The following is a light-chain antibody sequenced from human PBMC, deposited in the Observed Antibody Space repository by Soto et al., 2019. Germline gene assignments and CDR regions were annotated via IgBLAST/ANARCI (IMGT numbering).Light chain of an antibody. CDR2: GAS. CDR3: QQYGSSPNT. Sequence: ESVLTQSPGTLSLSPGERATLSCRASQRVSSFLAWYQKKPGQAPRLLIYGASSRATGIPDRFSGSGSGTDFTLTISRLGPEDFAVYYCQQYGSSPNTFGQGTKVDI. V-gene: IGKV3-20*01. J-gene: IGKJ1*01. CDR1: QRVSSF.